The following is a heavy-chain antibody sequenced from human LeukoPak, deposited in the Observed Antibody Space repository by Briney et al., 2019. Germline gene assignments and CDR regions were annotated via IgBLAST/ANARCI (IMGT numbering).Heavy chain of an antibody. CDR1: GFTFSSYS. V-gene: IGHV3-21*01. CDR2: ISSSSSYI. CDR3: ARIKTIFGVTND. D-gene: IGHD3-3*01. Sequence: GGSLRLSCAASGFTFSSYSMNWVRQAPGKGLEWVSSISSSSSYIYYADSVKGRFTISRDNAKNSLYLQMNSLRAEDTAVYYCARIKTIFGVTNDWGQGTLVTVSS. J-gene: IGHJ4*02.